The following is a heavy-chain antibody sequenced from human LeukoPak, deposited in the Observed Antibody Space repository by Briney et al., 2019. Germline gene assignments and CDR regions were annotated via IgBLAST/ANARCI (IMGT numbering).Heavy chain of an antibody. CDR1: GGTFSSYA. Sequence: SVKVSCKASGGTFSSYAIGWVRQAPGQGLEWMGGIIPIFGTADYAQKFQGRVTITADESTSTAYMELSSLRSEDTAVYYCASVRLVRGVIDAFDYWGQGTLVTVSS. V-gene: IGHV1-69*01. J-gene: IGHJ4*02. CDR3: ASVRLVRGVIDAFDY. CDR2: IIPIFGTA. D-gene: IGHD3-10*01.